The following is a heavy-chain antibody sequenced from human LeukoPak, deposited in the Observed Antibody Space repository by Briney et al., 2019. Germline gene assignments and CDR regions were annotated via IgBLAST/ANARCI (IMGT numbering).Heavy chain of an antibody. CDR2: IYYSGST. CDR1: GGSISSSSYY. Sequence: SETLSLTCTVSGGSISSSSYYWGWIRQPPGKGLEWIGSIYYSGSTYYNPSLKSRVTISVDTSKNQFSLKLSSVTAADTAVYYCARELRSSSSPWFDPWGQGTLVTVSS. V-gene: IGHV4-39*07. J-gene: IGHJ5*02. CDR3: ARELRSSSSPWFDP. D-gene: IGHD6-6*01.